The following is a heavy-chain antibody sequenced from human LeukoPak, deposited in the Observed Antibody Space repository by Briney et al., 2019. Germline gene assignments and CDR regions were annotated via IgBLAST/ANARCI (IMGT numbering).Heavy chain of an antibody. D-gene: IGHD3-3*01. CDR1: GFTFSSYG. Sequence: PGGSLRLSCAASGFTFSSYGMRWVRQAPGKGREWVAVIWYDGGNPYYADSVKGRFTVSRDNSKNTLYLQMNSLRAEDPAVYYCASDFWSGYHLYWGQGTLVTVSS. V-gene: IGHV3-33*01. CDR2: IWYDGGNP. J-gene: IGHJ4*02. CDR3: ASDFWSGYHLY.